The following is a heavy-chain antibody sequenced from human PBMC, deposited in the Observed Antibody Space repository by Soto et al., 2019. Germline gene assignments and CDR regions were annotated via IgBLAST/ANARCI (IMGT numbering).Heavy chain of an antibody. Sequence: QVQLQQWGAGLFKPSETLSLTCAVYGGSFSGYYWSWIRQPPGKGLEWIGEINHSGSTNYNPSLKSRVTISVDTSKNQFSLKLSSVTAADTAVYYCAREGWPTYYYYGMDVWGQGTTVTVSS. CDR2: INHSGST. D-gene: IGHD2-15*01. V-gene: IGHV4-34*01. J-gene: IGHJ6*02. CDR1: GGSFSGYY. CDR3: AREGWPTYYYYGMDV.